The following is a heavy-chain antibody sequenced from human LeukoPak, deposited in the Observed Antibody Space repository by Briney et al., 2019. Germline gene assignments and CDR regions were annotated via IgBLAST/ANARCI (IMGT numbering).Heavy chain of an antibody. D-gene: IGHD4-17*01. J-gene: IGHJ4*02. CDR2: IWYDGSDE. CDR3: ARGLTTSDY. Sequence: GGSLRLSCVASGLPIADFAMHWVRQAPGEGLEWVAVIWYDGSDEQYADSVKGRFTISRDNSKNTLYLQMNSLRAEDTALYYCARGLTTSDYWGQGTLVTVSS. CDR1: GLPIADFA. V-gene: IGHV3-33*08.